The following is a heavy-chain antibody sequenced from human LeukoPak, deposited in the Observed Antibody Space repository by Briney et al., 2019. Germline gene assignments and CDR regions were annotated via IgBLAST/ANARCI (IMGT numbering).Heavy chain of an antibody. D-gene: IGHD3-3*01. CDR1: GFTVSSNY. CDR2: IYSGGST. Sequence: GGSLRLSCAASGFTVSSNYMSWAGQPPGKGLGWVSVIYSGGSTYYADSVKGRFTISRDNSKNTLYLQMNSLRAEDTAVYYCARGITIFGVVTSFDYWGQGTLVTVSS. CDR3: ARGITIFGVVTSFDY. V-gene: IGHV3-66*02. J-gene: IGHJ4*02.